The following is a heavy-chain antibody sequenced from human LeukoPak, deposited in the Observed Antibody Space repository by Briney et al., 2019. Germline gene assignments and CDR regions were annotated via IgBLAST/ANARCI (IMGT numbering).Heavy chain of an antibody. CDR1: GGTFSSYA. CDR3: ARGLLRWYPGAFDI. J-gene: IGHJ3*02. CDR2: IIPIFGTA. V-gene: IGHV1-69*13. D-gene: IGHD4-23*01. Sequence: ASVKVSCKASGGTFSSYAISWVRQAPGQGLEWMGGIIPIFGTANYAQKFQVRVTITADESTSTAYMELSSLRSEDTAVYYCARGLLRWYPGAFDIWGQGTMVTVSS.